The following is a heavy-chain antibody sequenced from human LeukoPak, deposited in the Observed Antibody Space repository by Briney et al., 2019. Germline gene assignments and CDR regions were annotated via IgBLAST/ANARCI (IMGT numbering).Heavy chain of an antibody. V-gene: IGHV3-66*02. CDR2: IYSGGST. CDR1: GFTVSSNY. J-gene: IGHJ4*02. CDR3: ARGEYSSGWPFDY. Sequence: GGSLRLSCAASGFTVSSNYMSWVRQAPGKGLEWVSVIYSGGSTYYADSVKGRFTISRDNSKNTLYLQMNSLRAEDTAVYYCARGEYSSGWPFDYWGQGTLVTVSS. D-gene: IGHD6-19*01.